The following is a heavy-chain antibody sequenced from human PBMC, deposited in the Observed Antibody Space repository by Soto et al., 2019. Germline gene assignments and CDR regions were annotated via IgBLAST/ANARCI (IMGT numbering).Heavy chain of an antibody. J-gene: IGHJ3*01. CDR3: AKSRGSGSYFNPSDAFDF. V-gene: IGHV3-23*01. Sequence: GGSLRLSCSASGFYFSSHTIIFFRHSPFKWLEWVSSISGSGGGTYYADSAKGRFTISRDNSKNTLSLQMNSLRAEDTAVYYCAKSRGSGSYFNPSDAFDFWGQGTMVTVSS. CDR1: GFYFSSHT. D-gene: IGHD3-10*01. CDR2: ISGSGGGT.